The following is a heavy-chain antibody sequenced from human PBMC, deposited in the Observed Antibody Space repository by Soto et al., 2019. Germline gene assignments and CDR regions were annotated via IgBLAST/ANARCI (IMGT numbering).Heavy chain of an antibody. CDR1: GGSISSYY. D-gene: IGHD6-19*01. J-gene: IGHJ4*02. V-gene: IGHV4-59*01. Sequence: SETLSLTCTVSGGSISSYYWSWIRQPPGKGLEWIGYIYYSGSTNYNPSLKSRVTISVDTSKNQFSLKLSSVTAADTAVYYCARVSSGWSPRALYYFDYWGQGTLVT. CDR2: IYYSGST. CDR3: ARVSSGWSPRALYYFDY.